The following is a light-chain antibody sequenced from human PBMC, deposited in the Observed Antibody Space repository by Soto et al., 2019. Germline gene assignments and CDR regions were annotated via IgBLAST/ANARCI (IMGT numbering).Light chain of an antibody. V-gene: IGKV3-15*01. CDR2: RAS. CDR3: QQYNNWHRAT. CDR1: QSINSN. J-gene: IGKJ4*01. Sequence: IVMTQSPATLSVSLGERATLSCRASQSINSNLAWYQQKPGQAPRLLMFRASIRAAGFPARFSGSGSGTEFNITISSLQSDDSAVYYCQQYNNWHRATFGGGTKVDI.